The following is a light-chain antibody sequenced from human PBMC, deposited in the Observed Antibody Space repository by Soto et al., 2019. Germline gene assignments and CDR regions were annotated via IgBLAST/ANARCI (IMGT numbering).Light chain of an antibody. J-gene: IGLJ1*01. CDR1: SSDVGGYNY. Sequence: QSVLTQPASVSGSPGQSITISCTGTSSDVGGYNYVSWYQQHPGKAPKLLIYEVSDRPSGVSNRFSDSKSGNSASLTISGLQAEDEADYFCSSYTTSSTLSFVFGTGTKLTVL. CDR3: SSYTTSSTLSFV. CDR2: EVS. V-gene: IGLV2-14*01.